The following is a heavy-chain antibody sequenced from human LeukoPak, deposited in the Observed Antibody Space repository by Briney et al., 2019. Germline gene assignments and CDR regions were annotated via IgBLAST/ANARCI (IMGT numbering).Heavy chain of an antibody. V-gene: IGHV3-23*01. J-gene: IGHJ3*02. Sequence: GESLRLSCAASGFTFSSYGMSWVRQAPGKGLEWVSSISGSGGTTYYADSVKGRFTIPREHSKNTRLLQMNSLRADDTAVYSCAKDPPTVMANAFHIWGQGTMVTVS. D-gene: IGHD5-18*01. CDR3: AKDPPTVMANAFHI. CDR2: ISGSGGTT. CDR1: GFTFSSYG.